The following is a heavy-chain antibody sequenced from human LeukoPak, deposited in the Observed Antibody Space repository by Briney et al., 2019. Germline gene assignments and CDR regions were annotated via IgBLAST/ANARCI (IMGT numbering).Heavy chain of an antibody. D-gene: IGHD2-21*02. Sequence: SETLSLTCTVSGGSISSYYWSWIRQPPGKGLEWIGYIYYSGSTNYNPSLKSRVSISVDTSKNQFSLKLSSVTAADTAVYYCARGNCGGDCSKGWFDPWGQGTLVTVPS. CDR2: IYYSGST. CDR3: ARGNCGGDCSKGWFDP. CDR1: GGSISSYY. J-gene: IGHJ5*02. V-gene: IGHV4-59*01.